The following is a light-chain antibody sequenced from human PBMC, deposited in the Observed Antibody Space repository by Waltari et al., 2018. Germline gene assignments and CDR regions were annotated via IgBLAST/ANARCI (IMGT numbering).Light chain of an antibody. Sequence: EIVMTQSPATLSGSPGERVNLSCRASQSVSSSLAWYQQKPGQAPRLLIYGESTRATGIPGRFSGSGSGTEFTLTISSLQSEDFAVYYCQQYDDWPLTFGGGTKVQIK. J-gene: IGKJ4*01. V-gene: IGKV3-15*01. CDR2: GES. CDR3: QQYDDWPLT. CDR1: QSVSSS.